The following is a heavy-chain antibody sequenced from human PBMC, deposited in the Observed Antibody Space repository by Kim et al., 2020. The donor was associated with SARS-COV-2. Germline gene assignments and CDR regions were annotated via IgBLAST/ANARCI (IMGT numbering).Heavy chain of an antibody. CDR2: ISYDGSNK. D-gene: IGHD3-10*01. CDR1: GFTFSSYG. V-gene: IGHV3-33*05. Sequence: GGSLRLSCAASGFTFSSYGMHWVRQAPGKGLEWVAVISYDGSNKYYADSVKGRFTISRDNSKNTLYLQMNSLRAEDTAVYYCARDRLSGWFGELLKEGFDYWGQGTLVTVSS. J-gene: IGHJ4*02. CDR3: ARDRLSGWFGELLKEGFDY.